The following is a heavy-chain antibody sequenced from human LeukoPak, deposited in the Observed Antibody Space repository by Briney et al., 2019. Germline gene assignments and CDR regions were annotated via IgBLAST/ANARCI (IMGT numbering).Heavy chain of an antibody. CDR2: IYASGST. J-gene: IGHJ4*02. CDR1: GGSINSYF. D-gene: IGHD4-17*01. V-gene: IGHV4-4*07. Sequence: SETLSLTCTVSGGSINSYFWSWIRQPPGKGLEWIGRIYASGSTNYNPSLNSRVTMSEDTSKNQFSLKLSSVTAADTAVYYCARFFYGDYYFDYWGQGTLVTVSS. CDR3: ARFFYGDYYFDY.